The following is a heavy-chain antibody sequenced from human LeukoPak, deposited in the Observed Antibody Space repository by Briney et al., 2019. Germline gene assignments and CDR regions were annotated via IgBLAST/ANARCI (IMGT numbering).Heavy chain of an antibody. D-gene: IGHD2-15*01. CDR2: IKQDGSEK. V-gene: IGHV3-7*01. J-gene: IGHJ4*02. Sequence: GGSLRLSCAASGFTFSSYWMSWVCQAPGKGLEWVANIKQDGSEKYYVDSVKGRFTISRDNVKNSLYLQMNSLRAEDTAVYYCARDRGYCSGGSCRTHFDYWGQGTLVTVSS. CDR3: ARDRGYCSGGSCRTHFDY. CDR1: GFTFSSYW.